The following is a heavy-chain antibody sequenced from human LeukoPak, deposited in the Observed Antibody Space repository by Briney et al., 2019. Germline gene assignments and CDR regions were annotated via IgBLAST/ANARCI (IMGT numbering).Heavy chain of an antibody. J-gene: IGHJ1*01. V-gene: IGHV4-34*01. CDR1: GGSFSGYY. D-gene: IGHD3-16*01. Sequence: SETLSLTCAVYGGSFSGYYWSWIRQPPGKGLEWIGEINHSGSTNYNPSLKSRVTISVDTSKNQFSLKLSSVTAADTAVYYCARGPSGGNFQHWGQGTLVTVSS. CDR3: ARGPSGGNFQH. CDR2: INHSGST.